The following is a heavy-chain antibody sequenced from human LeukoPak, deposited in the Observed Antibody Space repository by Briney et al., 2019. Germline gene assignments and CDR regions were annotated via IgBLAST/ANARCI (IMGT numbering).Heavy chain of an antibody. CDR1: GYTFTGYG. CDR3: ASSYSSGWPDY. D-gene: IGHD6-19*01. Sequence: ASVKVSCKASGYTFTGYGINWVRQAPGQGLEWMGWISAYNGSTNYAQELQGRVTITTDTSTNTAYMELRSLRSDDTAVYYCASSYSSGWPDYWGQGTLVTVSS. V-gene: IGHV1-18*01. CDR2: ISAYNGST. J-gene: IGHJ4*02.